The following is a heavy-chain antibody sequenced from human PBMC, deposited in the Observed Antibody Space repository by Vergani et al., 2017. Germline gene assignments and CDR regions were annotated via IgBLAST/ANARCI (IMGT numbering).Heavy chain of an antibody. V-gene: IGHV3-73*01. CDR3: TRSYDSSGYYYVGMIDY. D-gene: IGHD3-22*01. Sequence: VQLVESGGGLVKPGGSLRLSCAASGFMFSNYWMNWVRQASGKGLEWVGRIRSKANSYATAYAASVKGRFTISRDDSKNTAYLQMNSLKTEDTAVYYCTRSYDSSGYYYVGMIDYWGQGTLVTVSS. CDR2: IRSKANSYAT. J-gene: IGHJ4*02. CDR1: GFMFSNYW.